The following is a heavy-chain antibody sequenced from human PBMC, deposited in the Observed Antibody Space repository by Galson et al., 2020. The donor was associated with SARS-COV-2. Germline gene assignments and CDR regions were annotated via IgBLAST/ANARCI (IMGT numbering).Heavy chain of an antibody. CDR1: GFTFSSYG. V-gene: IGHV3-33*06. Sequence: GESLKISCAASGFTFSSYGMHWVRQAPGKGLEWVAVIWYDGSNKYYADSVKGRFTISRDNSKNTLYLQMNSLRAEDTAVYYCAKDPPRGYDSSDDAFDIWGQGTMVTVSS. J-gene: IGHJ3*02. D-gene: IGHD3-22*01. CDR3: AKDPPRGYDSSDDAFDI. CDR2: IWYDGSNK.